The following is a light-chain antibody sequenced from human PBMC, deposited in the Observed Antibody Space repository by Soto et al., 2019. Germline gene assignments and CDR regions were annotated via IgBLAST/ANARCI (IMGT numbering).Light chain of an antibody. CDR1: SSNFGAGYD. CDR2: GNS. Sequence: QSVLTQPPSVSGAPGQRVTISCTGSSSNFGAGYDVHWYQQLPGTVPKLLIYGNSDRPSGVPDRFSGSKSGTSASLAITGLQAEDEADYYCQSYDRSLSGLVFGGGTKVTVL. CDR3: QSYDRSLSGLV. V-gene: IGLV1-40*01. J-gene: IGLJ2*01.